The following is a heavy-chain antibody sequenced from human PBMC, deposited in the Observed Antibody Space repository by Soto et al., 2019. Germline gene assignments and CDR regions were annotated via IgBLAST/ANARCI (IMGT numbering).Heavy chain of an antibody. V-gene: IGHV1-2*02. D-gene: IGHD3-3*01. CDR3: AREARITIFGGVTHTYYYYGMDV. Sequence: QVQLVQSGAEVKKPGASVKVSCKASGYTFTGYYMHWVRQAPGQGLEWMGWINPNSGGTNYAQKFQGRVTMTRDTSISTAYMELRRLRSDDKAVYYCAREARITIFGGVTHTYYYYGMDVWGQGTTVTVSS. CDR2: INPNSGGT. CDR1: GYTFTGYY. J-gene: IGHJ6*02.